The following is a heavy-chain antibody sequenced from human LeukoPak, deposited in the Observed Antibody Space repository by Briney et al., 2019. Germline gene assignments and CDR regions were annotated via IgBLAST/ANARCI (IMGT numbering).Heavy chain of an antibody. J-gene: IGHJ4*02. CDR1: GGSISSYY. CDR2: IYTSGST. D-gene: IGHD3-3*01. CDR3: ARDRPKHYDFWSGYYPLDY. Sequence: SETLSLTCTVSGGSISSYYWSWIRQPAGKGLEWIGRIYTSGSTNYNPSLKSRVTMSVDTSKNQFSLKLSSATAADTAVYYCARDRPKHYDFWSGYYPLDYWGQGTLVTVSS. V-gene: IGHV4-4*07.